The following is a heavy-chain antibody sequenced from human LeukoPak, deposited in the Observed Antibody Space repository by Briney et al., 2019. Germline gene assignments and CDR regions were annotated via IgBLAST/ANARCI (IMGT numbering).Heavy chain of an antibody. Sequence: SETLSLTCTVSGGSISTYYWSWIRQPPGKGLKWIGFISDSGSTDYNPSLTSRVTISVDTSKNQFSLRLSSVTAADTAVYYCARHLKKDGYNYYFDYWGQGTLVTVSS. CDR3: ARHLKKDGYNYYFDY. CDR2: ISDSGST. J-gene: IGHJ4*02. CDR1: GGSISTYY. D-gene: IGHD5-24*01. V-gene: IGHV4-59*08.